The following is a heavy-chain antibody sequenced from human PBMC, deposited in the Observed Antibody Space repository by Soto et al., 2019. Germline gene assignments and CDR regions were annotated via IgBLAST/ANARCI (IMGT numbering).Heavy chain of an antibody. J-gene: IGHJ5*02. Sequence: QLQLQESGPGLVKPSETLSLTCTVSGGSISSSSYYWGWIHQPPGKGLEWIGSIYYSGSTYYNPSLKSRVTISVDTSKNQFSLKLSSVTAADTAVYYCARRRDWFDPWGQGTLVTVSS. V-gene: IGHV4-39*01. CDR2: IYYSGST. CDR1: GGSISSSSYY. CDR3: ARRRDWFDP.